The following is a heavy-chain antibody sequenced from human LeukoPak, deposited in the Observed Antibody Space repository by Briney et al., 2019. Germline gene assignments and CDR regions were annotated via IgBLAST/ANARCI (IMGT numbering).Heavy chain of an antibody. CDR2: IYYSGST. V-gene: IGHV4-59*01. Sequence: SETLSLTCAVSGGSISGYYWGWIRQSPDKGLEWIGYIYYSGSTNYNPSLQSRVTISVDTSKNQFSLKITSVTAADTAVYYCARVAIPYDISPYYDGYMDVWGKGTTVTVSS. CDR1: GGSISGYY. CDR3: ARVAIPYDISPYYDGYMDV. D-gene: IGHD3-22*01. J-gene: IGHJ6*03.